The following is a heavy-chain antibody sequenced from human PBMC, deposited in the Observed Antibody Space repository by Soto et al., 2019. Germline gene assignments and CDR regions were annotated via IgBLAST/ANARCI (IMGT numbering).Heavy chain of an antibody. CDR2: TSHEEGKI. CDR3: ARVRNNNGWYDYHY. Sequence: QVKLVQSGGGVVQPGMSLSLSCGASGFTFSDYAMDWVRQAPGKGLEWVALTSHEEGKISYADSVKGRFNIARGNSEKTLYLQMPSLSAADPGRYYCARVRNNNGWYDYHYWGQATLVTVSS. CDR1: GFTFSDYA. D-gene: IGHD6-19*01. J-gene: IGHJ4*02. V-gene: IGHV3-33*01.